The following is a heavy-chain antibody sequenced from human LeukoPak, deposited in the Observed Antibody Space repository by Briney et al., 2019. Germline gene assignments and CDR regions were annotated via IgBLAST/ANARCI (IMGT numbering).Heavy chain of an antibody. CDR3: ARERPLIAVAGTYYYYGMDV. Sequence: PGGSLRLSCAASGFTFSSYWMSWVRQAPGKGLEWVANIKQDGSEKYYVDSVKGRFTISRDNAKNSLYLQMNSLRAEDTAVYYCARERPLIAVAGTYYYYGMDVWGQGTTVTVSS. CDR1: GFTFSSYW. CDR2: IKQDGSEK. V-gene: IGHV3-7*03. D-gene: IGHD6-19*01. J-gene: IGHJ6*02.